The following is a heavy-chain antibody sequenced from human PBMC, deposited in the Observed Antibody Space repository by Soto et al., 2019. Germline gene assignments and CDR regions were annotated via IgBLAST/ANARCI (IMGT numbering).Heavy chain of an antibody. J-gene: IGHJ5*02. CDR3: ARAGSYYGSGSFNWFDP. Sequence: LSLTCTVSGGSISSYYWSWIRQPAGKGLEWIGRIYTSGSTNYNPSLKSRVTMSVDTSKNQFSLKLSSVTAADTAVYYCARAGSYYGSGSFNWFDPWGQGTLVTVSS. CDR2: IYTSGST. D-gene: IGHD3-10*01. CDR1: GGSISSYY. V-gene: IGHV4-4*07.